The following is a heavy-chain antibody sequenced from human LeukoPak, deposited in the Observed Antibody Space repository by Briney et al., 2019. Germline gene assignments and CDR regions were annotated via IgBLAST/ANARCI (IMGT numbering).Heavy chain of an antibody. CDR3: ARARPVLYCSSTSCPIYYYYYMDV. V-gene: IGHV1-69*05. CDR2: IIPIFGTA. Sequence: SVKVSCKASGGTFSSYAISWVRQAPGQGLEWMGGIIPIFGTANYAQKFQGRVTITTDESTSTAYMELSSLRSEDTAVYYCARARPVLYCSSTSCPIYYYYYMDVWGKGTTVTVSS. D-gene: IGHD2-2*01. CDR1: GGTFSSYA. J-gene: IGHJ6*03.